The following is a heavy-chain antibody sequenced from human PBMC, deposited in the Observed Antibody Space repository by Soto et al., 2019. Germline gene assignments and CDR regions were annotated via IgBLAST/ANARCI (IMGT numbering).Heavy chain of an antibody. Sequence: QVQLQESGPGLVKPSQTLSLTCTVSGGSVSSGDFYWSWIRQPPGKGLEWIGYIYYSGSTYYNPSRKSRVIISVDTSKNQCSLKVNSVTAADTAVYYCARTSVTAMDFNHWGQGALVAVSS. D-gene: IGHD4-17*01. V-gene: IGHV4-30-4*01. J-gene: IGHJ4*02. CDR3: ARTSVTAMDFNH. CDR2: IYYSGST. CDR1: GGSVSSGDFY.